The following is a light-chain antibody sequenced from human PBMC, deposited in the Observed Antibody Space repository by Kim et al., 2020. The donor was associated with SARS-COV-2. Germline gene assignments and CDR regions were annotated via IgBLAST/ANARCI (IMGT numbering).Light chain of an antibody. V-gene: IGLV6-57*03. CDR1: SGSIASNY. CDR3: QSYDSSTGNWV. CDR2: EDN. J-gene: IGLJ3*02. Sequence: NFMLTQPHSVSESPGKTVTISCTRSSGSIASNYVQWYQQRPGSAPTTVIYEDNQRPSGVPDRFSGSIDSSSNSASLTISGLKTEDEADYCCQSYDSSTGNWVLGGGTKLTVL.